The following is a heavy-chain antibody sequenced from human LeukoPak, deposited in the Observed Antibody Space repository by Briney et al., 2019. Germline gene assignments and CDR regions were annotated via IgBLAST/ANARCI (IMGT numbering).Heavy chain of an antibody. CDR2: ISAYNGNT. CDR3: ARAKGSGSYYGHDYYYYYYMDV. CDR1: GYTFTSYG. D-gene: IGHD3-10*01. V-gene: IGHV1-18*01. Sequence: ASVKVSCKASGYTFTSYGISWVRQAPGQGLGWMGWISAYNGNTNYAQKLQGRVTMTTDTSTSTAYMELRSLRSDDTAVYYCARAKGSGSYYGHDYYYYYYMDVWGQGTTVTVSS. J-gene: IGHJ6*03.